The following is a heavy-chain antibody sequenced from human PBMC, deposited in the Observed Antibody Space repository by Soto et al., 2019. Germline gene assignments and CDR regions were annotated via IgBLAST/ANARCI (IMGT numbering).Heavy chain of an antibody. CDR3: AGVGYYGSGTYYALGDF. D-gene: IGHD3-10*01. Sequence: QVQLVQSGAEVKKPGASVKVSCKASGYTFTFYYMHWVRQAPGQGLEWLGVINPYGGSTNYAQKFQGRVTMTRATSTSTVYMVLYTLTSEDTAVYYCAGVGYYGSGTYYALGDFWGQGNLVTVSS. CDR2: INPYGGST. CDR1: GYTFTFYY. V-gene: IGHV1-46*01. J-gene: IGHJ4*02.